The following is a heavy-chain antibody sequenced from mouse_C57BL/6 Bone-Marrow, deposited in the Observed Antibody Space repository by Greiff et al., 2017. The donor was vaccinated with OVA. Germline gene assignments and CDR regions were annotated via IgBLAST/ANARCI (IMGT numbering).Heavy chain of an antibody. Sequence: QVQLQQSGAELMKPGASVKLSCKATGYTFTGYWIEWVKQRPGHGLEWIGEILPGSGSTNYNEKFKGKATFTADPSSNTAYMQLNSLTSEDSAIYNRARNGISTVVDYWGKGTSVTVSS. V-gene: IGHV1-9*01. J-gene: IGHJ4*01. CDR1: GYTFTGYW. CDR2: ILPGSGST. CDR3: ARNGISTVVDY. D-gene: IGHD1-1*01.